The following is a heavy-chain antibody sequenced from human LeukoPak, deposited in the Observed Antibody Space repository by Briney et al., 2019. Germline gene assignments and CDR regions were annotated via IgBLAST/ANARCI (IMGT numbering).Heavy chain of an antibody. CDR3: ARDSYYYDSSGYSPFDY. Sequence: SETLSLTCTVSGGSISSYYWSWIRQPAGKGLEWIGRIYTSGSTNYNPSLKSRVTMSVDTSKNQFSLKLSSVTAADTAVYYCARDSYYYDSSGYSPFDYWGQGTLVTVSS. V-gene: IGHV4-4*07. D-gene: IGHD3-22*01. CDR1: GGSISSYY. J-gene: IGHJ4*02. CDR2: IYTSGST.